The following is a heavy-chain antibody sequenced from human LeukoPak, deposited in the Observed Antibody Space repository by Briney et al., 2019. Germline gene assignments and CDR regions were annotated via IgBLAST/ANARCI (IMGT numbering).Heavy chain of an antibody. J-gene: IGHJ6*02. Sequence: GGSLRISCAASGFTLSTYAMNWVRQAPGKGLEWVSTISSSGSYIFYADSVRGRFTISRDDANNSLHLQMDSLRAEDTAIYYCARDQWLAYYYHGMDVWGQGTTVTVSS. V-gene: IGHV3-21*01. CDR1: GFTLSTYA. D-gene: IGHD6-19*01. CDR2: ISSSGSYI. CDR3: ARDQWLAYYYHGMDV.